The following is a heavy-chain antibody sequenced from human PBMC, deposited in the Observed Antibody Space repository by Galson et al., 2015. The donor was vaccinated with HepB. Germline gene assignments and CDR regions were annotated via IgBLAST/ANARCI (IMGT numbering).Heavy chain of an antibody. V-gene: IGHV3-48*02. CDR2: ISGSSRVI. CDR1: GFSFGNYA. CDR3: ARASSPRTGYY. D-gene: IGHD1-14*01. J-gene: IGHJ4*02. Sequence: SLRLSCAASGFSFGNYAMKWVRQAPGKGLEWISYISGSSRVIYYADSVKGRFTLSRDNARNSLYLQMNSLRDDDTAVYYCARASSPRTGYYWGQGTLVTVSS.